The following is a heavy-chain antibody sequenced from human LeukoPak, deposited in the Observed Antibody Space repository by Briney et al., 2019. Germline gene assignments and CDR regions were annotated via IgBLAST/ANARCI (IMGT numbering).Heavy chain of an antibody. CDR2: IYYTGST. CDR1: GGSINTYY. V-gene: IGHV4-59*01. J-gene: IGHJ6*03. CDR3: ARVPRSYYYYYYMDV. Sequence: SETLSLTCTVSGGSINTYYWTWIRQPPGKGLEWIGYIYYTGSTNYNPSLKSRVTISLDTSKNQFSLKLTSVTAADTAVYYCARVPRSYYYYYYMDVWGKGTTVTVSS.